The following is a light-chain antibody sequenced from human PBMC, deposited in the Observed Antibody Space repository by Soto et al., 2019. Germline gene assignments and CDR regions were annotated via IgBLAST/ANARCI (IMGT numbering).Light chain of an antibody. CDR2: GAS. J-gene: IGKJ1*01. Sequence: EIVMTQSPATLSVSPGERATLSCRASQSVSSSLAWYQQKPGQAPRLLVSGASTRATGIPARFSGSGSGTEFTLTISSLQSEDFAVYYCQQYNNWWTFGLGTKVEV. V-gene: IGKV3-15*01. CDR3: QQYNNWWT. CDR1: QSVSSS.